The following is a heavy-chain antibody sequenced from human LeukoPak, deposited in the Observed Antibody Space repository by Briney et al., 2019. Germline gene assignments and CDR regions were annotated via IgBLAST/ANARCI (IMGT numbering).Heavy chain of an antibody. J-gene: IGHJ3*02. CDR2: INPNSGGT. CDR3: AREGWGAAANDAFDI. V-gene: IGHV1-2*04. D-gene: IGHD6-13*01. CDR1: GYTFTGYY. Sequence: ASVKVSCKASGYTFTGYYMHWVRQAPGQGLEWMGWINPNSGGTNYAQKFQGWVTMTRDTSISTAYMELSRLRSDDTAVYYCAREGWGAAANDAFDIWGQGTMVSVSS.